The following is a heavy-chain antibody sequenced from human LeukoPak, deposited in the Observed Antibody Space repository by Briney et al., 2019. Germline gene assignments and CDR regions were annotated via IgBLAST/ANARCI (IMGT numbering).Heavy chain of an antibody. CDR2: IYSGGST. CDR1: GFTVSANY. V-gene: IGHV3-66*04. J-gene: IGHJ3*02. Sequence: GGSLRLSCAAPGFTVSANYMSWVRQAPGKGLEWVSVIYSGGSTYYADSVKGRFTISRDNSKNTLYLQMNSLRAEDTAVYYCAGRSSGSAFDIWGQGTMVTVSS. D-gene: IGHD6-19*01. CDR3: AGRSSGSAFDI.